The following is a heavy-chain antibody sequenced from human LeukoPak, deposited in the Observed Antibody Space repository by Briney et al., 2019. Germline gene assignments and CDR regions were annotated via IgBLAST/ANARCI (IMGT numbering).Heavy chain of an antibody. CDR1: GFTFSSYS. D-gene: IGHD2-15*01. J-gene: IGHJ6*03. CDR2: ISSSSSYI. Sequence: KPGGSLRLSCAASGFTFSSYSMNWVRQAPGKGLEWVSSISSSSSYIYYADSVKGRFTISRDNAKNSLYLQMNSLRAEDTAVYYCARALRRVVSRVYYYMDVWGKGTTVTVSS. CDR3: ARALRRVVSRVYYYMDV. V-gene: IGHV3-21*01.